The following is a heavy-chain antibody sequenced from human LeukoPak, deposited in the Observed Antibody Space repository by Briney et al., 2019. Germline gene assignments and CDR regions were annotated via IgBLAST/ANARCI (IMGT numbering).Heavy chain of an antibody. J-gene: IGHJ4*02. D-gene: IGHD3-9*01. Sequence: GASVKVSCKASGYTFTGYYMHWVRQAPGQGLEWMGWINPNSGGTNYAQKFQGWVTMTRDTSISTAYMELSRQRSDDTAVYYCARVLRYFDWPDYWGQGTLVTVSS. CDR3: ARVLRYFDWPDY. V-gene: IGHV1-2*04. CDR1: GYTFTGYY. CDR2: INPNSGGT.